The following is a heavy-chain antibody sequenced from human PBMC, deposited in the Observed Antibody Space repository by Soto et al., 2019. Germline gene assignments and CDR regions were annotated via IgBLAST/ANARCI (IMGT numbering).Heavy chain of an antibody. CDR2: INHSGST. CDR1: GGSFSGYY. CDR3: ARGRGITETVTPNQNDY. D-gene: IGHD4-17*01. Sequence: QVQLQQWGAGLLKPSETLSLTCAVYGGSFSGYYWSWIRQPPGKGLEWIGEINHSGSTNYNPSLKSRVTIAVDTSKNQFSLKLSSVTAADTAVYYCARGRGITETVTPNQNDYWGQGTLVTVSS. J-gene: IGHJ4*02. V-gene: IGHV4-34*01.